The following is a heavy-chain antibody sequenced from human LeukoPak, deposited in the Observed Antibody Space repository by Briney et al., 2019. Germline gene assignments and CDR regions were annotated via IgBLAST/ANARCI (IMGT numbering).Heavy chain of an antibody. Sequence: ASVKVSCKASGYTFTGYYMHWVRQAPGRGLEWMGWINPNSGGTNYAQKFQGRVTMTRDTSISTAYMELSRLRSDDTAVYYCARGVYCSSTSCYKGAFDIWGQGAMVTVSS. CDR2: INPNSGGT. D-gene: IGHD2-2*02. V-gene: IGHV1-2*02. CDR1: GYTFTGYY. J-gene: IGHJ3*02. CDR3: ARGVYCSSTSCYKGAFDI.